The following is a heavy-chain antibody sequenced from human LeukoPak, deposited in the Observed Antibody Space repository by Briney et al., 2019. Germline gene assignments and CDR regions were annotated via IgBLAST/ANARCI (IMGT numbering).Heavy chain of an antibody. D-gene: IGHD2/OR15-2a*01. J-gene: IGHJ4*02. CDR2: INSDGSWT. Sequence: GGSLRLSCAASGNHWMHWVRQVPGKGLVWVSHINSDGSWTSYADSVRGRFTISKDNAKNTVYLQMNSLRAEDTAVYYCVSFYETYWGRGTLVTVSS. V-gene: IGHV3-74*01. CDR1: GNHW. CDR3: VSFYETY.